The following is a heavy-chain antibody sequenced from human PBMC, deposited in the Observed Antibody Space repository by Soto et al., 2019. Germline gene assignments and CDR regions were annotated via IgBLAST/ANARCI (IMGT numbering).Heavy chain of an antibody. CDR2: IYYSGST. CDR1: GGSISSSSYY. D-gene: IGHD1-26*01. J-gene: IGHJ4*02. V-gene: IGHV4-39*01. Sequence: PSETLSLTCTVSGGSISSSSYYWGWIRQPPGKGLEWIGSIYYSGSTYYNPSLKSRVTISVDTSKNQFSLKLSSVTAADTAVYYCALTAVEVGATCFDDRGQGTLVTVSS. CDR3: ALTAVEVGATCFDD.